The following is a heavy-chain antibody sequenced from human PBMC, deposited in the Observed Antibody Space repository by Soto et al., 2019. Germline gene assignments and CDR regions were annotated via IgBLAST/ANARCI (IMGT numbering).Heavy chain of an antibody. CDR1: AFVFRSNC. CDR2: INQDGSEK. J-gene: IGHJ4*02. CDR3: ARDGVAAGLYLDN. Sequence: GGSMRPSCAVSAFVFRSNCMSWVRQAPGKGLEWVANINQDGSEKYYVDSVRGRFIISRDNAENSLNLQKNSLRAEDTALYYCARDGVAAGLYLDNWGQGTLVTVSS. V-gene: IGHV3-7*01. D-gene: IGHD6-19*01.